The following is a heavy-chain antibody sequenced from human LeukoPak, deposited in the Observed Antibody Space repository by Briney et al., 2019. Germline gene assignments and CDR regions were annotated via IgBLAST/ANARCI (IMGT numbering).Heavy chain of an antibody. CDR2: ISRSSNYI. J-gene: IGHJ4*02. Sequence: PGGSLRLSCAASGFTFSSYSMNWVRQAPGKGLEWVSSISRSSNYIYYADSVKGRFTISRDNAKNSLYLQMNNLRAEDTAIYYCARFSGYSSGWYMDYWGQGTLVTVSS. D-gene: IGHD6-19*01. V-gene: IGHV3-21*01. CDR3: ARFSGYSSGWYMDY. CDR1: GFTFSSYS.